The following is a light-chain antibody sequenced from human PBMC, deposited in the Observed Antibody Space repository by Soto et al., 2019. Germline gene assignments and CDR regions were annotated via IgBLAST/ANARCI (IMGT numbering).Light chain of an antibody. CDR3: CSYAGSSTDVV. Sequence: QSVLTQPASVSGSPGQSITISCTGTSSDVGSYNLVSWYQQHPGKAHKLMIYEGSKRPSGVSNRFSGSKSGNTASLTISGLQAEDEADYYCCSYAGSSTDVVFGGGTKVTVL. CDR2: EGS. CDR1: SSDVGSYNL. J-gene: IGLJ2*01. V-gene: IGLV2-23*01.